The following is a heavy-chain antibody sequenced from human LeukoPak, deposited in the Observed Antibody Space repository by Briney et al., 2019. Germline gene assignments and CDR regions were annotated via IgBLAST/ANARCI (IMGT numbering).Heavy chain of an antibody. Sequence: GGSLRLSCAASGFTFSSYAMSWVRQAPGKGLEWVSAISGSGGSTYYADSVKGRFTISRDNSKNTQYLQMNSLRAEDTAVYYCAKVMWELLDFDYWGQGTLVTVSS. D-gene: IGHD1-26*01. CDR3: AKVMWELLDFDY. CDR2: ISGSGGST. CDR1: GFTFSSYA. V-gene: IGHV3-23*01. J-gene: IGHJ4*02.